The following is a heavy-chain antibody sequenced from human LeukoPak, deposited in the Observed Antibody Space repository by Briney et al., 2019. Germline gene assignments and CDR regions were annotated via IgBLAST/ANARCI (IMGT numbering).Heavy chain of an antibody. CDR1: GDTFSSYA. CDR3: ARNWGYDYYYYGMDV. D-gene: IGHD7-27*01. CDR2: IIPIFGTS. J-gene: IGHJ6*02. Sequence: ASVKVSCKASGDTFSSYAISWVRQAPGQGLEWIGGIIPIFGTSNYAQKFQGRVTITADESTSTAYMELSSLRSEDTAVYYCARNWGYDYYYYGMDVWGQGTTVTVSS. V-gene: IGHV1-69*13.